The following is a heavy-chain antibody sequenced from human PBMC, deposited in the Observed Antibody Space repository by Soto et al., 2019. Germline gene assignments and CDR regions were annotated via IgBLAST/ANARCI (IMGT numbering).Heavy chain of an antibody. CDR3: AKYRSYEYSSSSAFDY. CDR1: GFTFDDYA. D-gene: IGHD6-6*01. J-gene: IGHJ4*02. Sequence: GGSLRLSCAASGFTFDDYAMHWVRQAPGKGLEWVSGISGNSGSIGYADSVKGRFTISRDNAKNSLYLQMNSLRAEDTALYYCAKYRSYEYSSSSAFDYWGQGTLVTVSS. V-gene: IGHV3-9*01. CDR2: ISGNSGSI.